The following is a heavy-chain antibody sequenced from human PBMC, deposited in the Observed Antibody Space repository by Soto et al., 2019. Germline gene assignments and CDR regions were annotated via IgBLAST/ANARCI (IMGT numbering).Heavy chain of an antibody. D-gene: IGHD2-8*02. CDR3: ARDGGSTGRSNCFDP. V-gene: IGHV1-46*01. CDR2: INPSAGGT. CDR1: GYTFTTYY. J-gene: IGHJ5*02. Sequence: ASVKVSYKGSGYTFTTYYIHWLRQAPGQGLEWMGIINPSAGGTTYAQKFQGRVTMTRDTSTSTVYMDLSSLRSEDTAVYYCARDGGSTGRSNCFDPWGQGTLVTVSS.